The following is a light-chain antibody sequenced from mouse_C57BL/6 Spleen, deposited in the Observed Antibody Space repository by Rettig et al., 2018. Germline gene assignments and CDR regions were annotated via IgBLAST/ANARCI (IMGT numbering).Light chain of an antibody. CDR3: QNGHSFPLT. Sequence: VMTQSPATLSVTPGDRVPLSCRASQSISDYLHWYQQKSHESPRLLIKYASQSISGIPSRFSGSGSGSDFTLSINSVEPEDVGVYYCQNGHSFPLTFGAGTKLELK. CDR2: YAS. CDR1: QSISDY. J-gene: IGKJ5*01. V-gene: IGKV5-39*01.